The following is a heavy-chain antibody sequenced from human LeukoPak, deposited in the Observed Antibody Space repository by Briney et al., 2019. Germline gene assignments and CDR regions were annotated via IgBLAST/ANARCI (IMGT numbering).Heavy chain of an antibody. V-gene: IGHV4-30-4*08. CDR2: IYYSGST. CDR3: ARARCSSSWAPDY. CDR1: GGSISSGDYY. J-gene: IGHJ4*02. Sequence: SETPSLTCTVSGGSISSGDYYWSWIRQPPGKGLEWIGYIYYSGSTYYNPSLKSRVTISVDTSKNQFSLKLSSVTAADTAVYYCARARCSSSWAPDYWGQGTLVTVSS. D-gene: IGHD6-13*01.